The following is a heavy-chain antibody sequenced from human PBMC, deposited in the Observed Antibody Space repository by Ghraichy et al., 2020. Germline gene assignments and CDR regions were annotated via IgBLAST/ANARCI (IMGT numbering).Heavy chain of an antibody. V-gene: IGHV4-34*01. D-gene: IGHD4-17*01. CDR2: INHSGST. Sequence: SETLSLTCAVYGGSFSGYYWSWIRQPPGKGLEWIGEINHSGSTNYNPSLKSRVTISVDTSKYQFSLKLSSVTAADTAVYYCARVRSHYYYYYMDVWGKGTTVTVSS. CDR3: ARVRSHYYYYYMDV. CDR1: GGSFSGYY. J-gene: IGHJ6*03.